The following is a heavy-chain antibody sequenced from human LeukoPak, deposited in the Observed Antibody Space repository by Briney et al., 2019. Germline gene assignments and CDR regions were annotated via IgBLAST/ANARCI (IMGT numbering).Heavy chain of an antibody. CDR3: TRSQPNWNDGNDAFDI. J-gene: IGHJ3*02. D-gene: IGHD1-1*01. CDR1: GFSFSTYW. Sequence: GGSLRLSCAASGFSFSTYWMTWVRQAPGKGLEWVANIKQDGSQKYSVDSVKGRFTISRDNAESSLYLDMSSLIVEDTAIYYCTRSQPNWNDGNDAFDIWGQGTMVTVSS. V-gene: IGHV3-7*04. CDR2: IKQDGSQK.